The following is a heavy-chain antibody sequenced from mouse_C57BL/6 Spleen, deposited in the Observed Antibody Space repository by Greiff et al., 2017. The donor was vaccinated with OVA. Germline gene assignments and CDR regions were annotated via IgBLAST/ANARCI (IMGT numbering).Heavy chain of an antibody. CDR2: INPNNGGT. D-gene: IGHD2-4*01. V-gene: IGHV1-26*01. CDR1: GYTFTDYY. Sequence: EVQLQQSGPELVKPGASVKISCKASGYTFTDYYMNWVKQSHGKSLEWIGDINPNNGGTSYNQKFKGKATLTVDKSSSTAYMELRSLTSEDSAVYYCARRPYEYLFAYWGQGTLVTVSA. CDR3: ARRPYEYLFAY. J-gene: IGHJ3*01.